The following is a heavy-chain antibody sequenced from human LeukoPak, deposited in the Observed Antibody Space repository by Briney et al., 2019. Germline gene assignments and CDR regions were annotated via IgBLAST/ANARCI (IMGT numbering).Heavy chain of an antibody. Sequence: GGSLRLSCAASGFTFSDYYMSWIRQAPGKGLEWVSYISSSGSTIYYADSVKGRFTISRDNAKNSLYLQMDSLRVEDTAEYYCARDPYSGNYGAYYYYMDVWGKGTTVTVSS. V-gene: IGHV3-11*04. CDR3: ARDPYSGNYGAYYYYMDV. CDR1: GFTFSDYY. J-gene: IGHJ6*03. D-gene: IGHD1-26*01. CDR2: ISSSGSTI.